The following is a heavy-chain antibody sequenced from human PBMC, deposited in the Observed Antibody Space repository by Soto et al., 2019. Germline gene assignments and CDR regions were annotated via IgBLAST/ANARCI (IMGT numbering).Heavy chain of an antibody. CDR1: GFTFSSYG. Sequence: QVQLVESGGGVVQPGRSLRLSCAASGFTFSSYGMHWVRQAPGKGLEWVAVIWYDGSNKYYADSVKGRFTISRDNSKNTLYLQMNGLRAEDTAVYYCARAPLWGSYRHPFDYWGQGTLVTVSS. V-gene: IGHV3-33*01. CDR3: ARAPLWGSYRHPFDY. D-gene: IGHD3-16*02. CDR2: IWYDGSNK. J-gene: IGHJ4*02.